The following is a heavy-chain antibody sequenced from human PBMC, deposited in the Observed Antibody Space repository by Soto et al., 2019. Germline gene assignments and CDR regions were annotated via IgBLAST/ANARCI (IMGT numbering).Heavy chain of an antibody. Sequence: GGSLRLSCAASGFTFGTYWMSWVRQAPGKGLEWVANIKQDGSEKYYVDSVKGRFTISRDNAKNSLNLQMNSLRAEDTAVYYCARVGLLRVTRIHTPPDSWGQGTLVTVSS. CDR3: ARVGLLRVTRIHTPPDS. D-gene: IGHD4-17*01. V-gene: IGHV3-7*03. CDR2: IKQDGSEK. J-gene: IGHJ4*02. CDR1: GFTFGTYW.